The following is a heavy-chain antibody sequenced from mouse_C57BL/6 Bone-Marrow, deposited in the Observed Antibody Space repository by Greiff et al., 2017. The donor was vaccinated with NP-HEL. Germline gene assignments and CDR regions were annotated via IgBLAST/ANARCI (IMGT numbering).Heavy chain of an antibody. CDR2: IDPENGDT. J-gene: IGHJ2*01. CDR1: GFNIKDDY. V-gene: IGHV14-4*01. CDR3: TTGATVV. D-gene: IGHD1-1*01. Sequence: EVQRVESGAELVRPGASVKLSCTASGFNIKDDYMHWVKQRPEQGLEWIGWIDPENGDTEYASKFQGKATITADTSSNTAYLQLSSLTSEDTAVYYCTTGATVVWGQGTTLTVSS.